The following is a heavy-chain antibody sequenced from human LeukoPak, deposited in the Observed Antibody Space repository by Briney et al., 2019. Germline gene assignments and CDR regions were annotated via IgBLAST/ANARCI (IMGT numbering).Heavy chain of an antibody. V-gene: IGHV3-23*01. J-gene: IGHJ4*02. Sequence: GGSLRLSCAASGFTFSSYAMSWVRQAPGKGLEWVSGISGSGGGTYYADSVKGRFTISRDNSKNTLYLQMNSLRAEDTAVYYCAKEFCSSTSCYRAFDYWGQGTLVTVSS. CDR2: ISGSGGGT. CDR1: GFTFSSYA. D-gene: IGHD2-2*02. CDR3: AKEFCSSTSCYRAFDY.